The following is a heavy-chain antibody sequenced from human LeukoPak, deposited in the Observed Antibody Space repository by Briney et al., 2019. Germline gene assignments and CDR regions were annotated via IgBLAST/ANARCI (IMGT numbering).Heavy chain of an antibody. CDR3: ARAESYHDAFDI. Sequence: GGSLRLSCEASGFTFSSYEMNWVRQAPGKGLEWVSYISSSGSTIYYADSVKGRFTISRDNAKNSLYLQMNSLRADDTAVYYCARAESYHDAFDIWGQGTMVTVSS. D-gene: IGHD1-26*01. CDR2: ISSSGSTI. J-gene: IGHJ3*02. V-gene: IGHV3-48*03. CDR1: GFTFSSYE.